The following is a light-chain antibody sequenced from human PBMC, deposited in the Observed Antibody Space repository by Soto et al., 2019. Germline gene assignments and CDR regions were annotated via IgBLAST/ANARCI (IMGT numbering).Light chain of an antibody. CDR1: QSISGW. CDR3: QQYDIYFRT. CDR2: KAS. V-gene: IGKV1-5*03. J-gene: IGKJ2*01. Sequence: DIQMTQSPSTLSASVGDRVTITCRASQSISGWLAWYQQKPGKAPKLLIYKASSLESGVPSRFSGSGSGTEFTLTISSLQPDDFATYYCQQYDIYFRTFGQGTKLEIK.